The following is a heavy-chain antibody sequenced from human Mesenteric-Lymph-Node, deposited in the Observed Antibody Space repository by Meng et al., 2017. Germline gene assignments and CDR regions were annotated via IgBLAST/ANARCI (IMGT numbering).Heavy chain of an antibody. CDR1: GFTFSTYS. D-gene: IGHD3/OR15-3a*01. J-gene: IGHJ4*02. Sequence: GESLKISCAASGFTFSTYSMHWVRQAPGKGLECISIIYSGTYTYFADSVKGRFTISRDNSKNTVCLQMSSPRAEDTAVYYCARWTGSHFDYWGQGMLVTVSS. V-gene: IGHV3-53*01. CDR2: IYSGTYT. CDR3: ARWTGSHFDY.